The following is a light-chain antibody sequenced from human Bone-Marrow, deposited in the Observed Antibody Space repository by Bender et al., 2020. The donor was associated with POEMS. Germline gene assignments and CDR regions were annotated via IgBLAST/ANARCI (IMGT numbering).Light chain of an antibody. CDR3: CAYAGSRTFVL. CDR1: NIGRKT. V-gene: IGLV3-21*02. CDR2: DDS. J-gene: IGLJ2*01. Sequence: SYVVTQPPSVSVAPGQTARVTCGGNNIGRKTVHWYQQKAGQAPLLVVHDDSDRPSGISDRFSGSKSGSTASLTISSLQADDEGDYYCCAYAGSRTFVLFGGGTKLTVL.